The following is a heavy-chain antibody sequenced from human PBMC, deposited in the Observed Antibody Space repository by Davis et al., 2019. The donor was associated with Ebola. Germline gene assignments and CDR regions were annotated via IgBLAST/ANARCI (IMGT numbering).Heavy chain of an antibody. V-gene: IGHV1-3*01. Sequence: AASVKVSCKASGYTFTSYSMHWVRQAPGQRLEWMGWINAGNGNTKYSQKFQGRVTITRDTSASTAYMELRSLRSNDTATYYCARVTLWWDDDSGGPTTYYFDFWGQGALVTVSS. D-gene: IGHD3-22*01. CDR3: ARVTLWWDDDSGGPTTYYFDF. J-gene: IGHJ4*02. CDR1: GYTFTSYS. CDR2: INAGNGNT.